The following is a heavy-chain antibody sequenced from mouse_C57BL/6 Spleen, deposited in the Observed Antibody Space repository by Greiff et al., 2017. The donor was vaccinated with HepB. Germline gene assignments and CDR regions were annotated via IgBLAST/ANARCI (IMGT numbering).Heavy chain of an antibody. V-gene: IGHV1-80*01. CDR2: IYPGDGDT. CDR1: GYAFSSYW. J-gene: IGHJ1*03. Sequence: QVQLQQSGAELVKPGASVKISCKASGYAFSSYWMNWVKQRPGKGLEWIGQIYPGDGDTNYNGKFKGKATLTADKSSSTAYMQLSSLTSEDSAVYCCARYPSFGYGSSPPWYFEVWGTGTTVTVSS. D-gene: IGHD1-1*01. CDR3: ARYPSFGYGSSPPWYFEV.